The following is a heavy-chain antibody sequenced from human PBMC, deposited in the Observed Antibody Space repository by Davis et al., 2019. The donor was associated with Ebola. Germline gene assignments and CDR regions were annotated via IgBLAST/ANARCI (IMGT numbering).Heavy chain of an antibody. CDR1: GGSISSGSYY. D-gene: IGHD2-2*01. V-gene: IGHV4-61*02. CDR3: AREYCSSTSCFYFDP. CDR2: IYTSGST. J-gene: IGHJ5*02. Sequence: PSETLSLTCTVSGGSISSGSYYWSWIRQPAGKGLEWIGRIYTSGSTNYNPSLKSRVTMSVDTSKNQFSLKLSSVTAADTAVYYCAREYCSSTSCFYFDPWGQGTLVTVSS.